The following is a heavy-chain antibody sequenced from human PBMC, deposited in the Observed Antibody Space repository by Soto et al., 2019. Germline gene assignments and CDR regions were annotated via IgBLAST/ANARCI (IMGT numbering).Heavy chain of an antibody. CDR3: AKRRGDHSNYSWGIDV. Sequence: QVQLVESGGGVVQPGRSLRLSCAASGFTFRNYGMHWVRQAPGKGLVWVTVISYDGSHKYYADSVKGRFTISRDNSKNTVDLEMNSLRDDDTAVYYCAKRRGDHSNYSWGIDVWGQGTTVTVSS. CDR1: GFTFRNYG. D-gene: IGHD4-4*01. CDR2: ISYDGSHK. J-gene: IGHJ6*02. V-gene: IGHV3-30*18.